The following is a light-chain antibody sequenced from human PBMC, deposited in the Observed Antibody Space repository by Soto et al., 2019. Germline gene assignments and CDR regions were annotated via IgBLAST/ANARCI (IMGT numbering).Light chain of an antibody. CDR3: SSYTIIANQV. J-gene: IGLJ1*01. V-gene: IGLV2-14*03. CDR2: DVS. CDR1: SSDVGAYNY. Sequence: QSALTQPASVSGSPGQSITISCTGTSSDVGAYNYVSWYQQEPGKAPKLMIHDVSNRPSGVSNRFSGSKSGNTASLTISGLQAEDEAEYYRSSYTIIANQVLGSGTKLTVL.